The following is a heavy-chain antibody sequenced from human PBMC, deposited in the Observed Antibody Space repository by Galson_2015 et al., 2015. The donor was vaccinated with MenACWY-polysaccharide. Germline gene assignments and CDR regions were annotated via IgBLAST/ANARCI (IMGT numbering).Heavy chain of an antibody. V-gene: IGHV4-59*01. CDR1: GGSISKFY. J-gene: IGHJ2*01. Sequence: SGTPSLPCPVSGGSISKFYRSWLRQPPGEGPEWIGYIYYSGGTNYNPSLKSRVTISVDTSKNQFSLKLSSVTAADTAVYYCARLDYYGSGSLSNWYFDLWGRGTLVTVSS. D-gene: IGHD3-10*01. CDR2: IYYSGGT. CDR3: ARLDYYGSGSLSNWYFDL.